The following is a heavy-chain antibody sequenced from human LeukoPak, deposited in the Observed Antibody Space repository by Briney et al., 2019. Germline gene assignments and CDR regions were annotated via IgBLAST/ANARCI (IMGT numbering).Heavy chain of an antibody. V-gene: IGHV3-21*01. Sequence: GGSLRLSCAASGFTFSSYSMNWVRQAPGKGLEWVSSISSSSSYIYYADSVKGRFTISGDNAKNSLYLQMNSLRAEDTAVYYCASMGPAYDFWSGYRQDDYWGQGTLVTVSS. CDR3: ASMGPAYDFWSGYRQDDY. CDR2: ISSSSSYI. CDR1: GFTFSSYS. D-gene: IGHD3-3*01. J-gene: IGHJ4*02.